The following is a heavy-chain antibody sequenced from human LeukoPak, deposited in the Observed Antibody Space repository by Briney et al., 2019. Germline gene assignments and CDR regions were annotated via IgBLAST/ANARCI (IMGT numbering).Heavy chain of an antibody. J-gene: IGHJ4*02. Sequence: PGRSLRLSCAASGFTFDDYAMHWVRQAPGKGLEWVSGISWNSGSIGYADSVKGRFTISRDNAKNSLYLQMNSLRAEDTALYYCASNSGWYIFDYWGQGTLVTVSS. V-gene: IGHV3-9*01. D-gene: IGHD6-19*01. CDR1: GFTFDDYA. CDR3: ASNSGWYIFDY. CDR2: ISWNSGSI.